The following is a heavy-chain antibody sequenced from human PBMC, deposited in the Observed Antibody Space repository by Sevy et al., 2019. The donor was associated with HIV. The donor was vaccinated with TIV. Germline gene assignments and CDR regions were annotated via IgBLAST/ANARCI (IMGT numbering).Heavy chain of an antibody. CDR1: GYTFTGYY. Sequence: ASVKVSCKASGYTFTGYYMHWVRQAPGQGLEWMGWINPNSGGTNYAQKFQGRVTMTRDTSISTAYMELSRLRSDDTAVYYCVRDKWLRFSQGSDYWGQGTLVTVSS. CDR2: INPNSGGT. CDR3: VRDKWLRFSQGSDY. J-gene: IGHJ4*02. D-gene: IGHD5-12*01. V-gene: IGHV1-2*02.